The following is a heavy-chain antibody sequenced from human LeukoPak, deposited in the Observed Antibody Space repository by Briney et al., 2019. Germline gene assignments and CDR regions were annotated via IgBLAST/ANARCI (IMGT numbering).Heavy chain of an antibody. V-gene: IGHV1-18*01. J-gene: IGHJ6*02. Sequence: ASVKVSCKASGYTFTSYGISWVRQAPGQGLEWMGWISAYSGNTNYAQKLQGRVTMTTDTSTSTAYMELRSLRSDDTAVYYCARDATMVRGVTPYYYYGMDVWGQGTTVTVSS. D-gene: IGHD3-10*01. CDR1: GYTFTSYG. CDR3: ARDATMVRGVTPYYYYGMDV. CDR2: ISAYSGNT.